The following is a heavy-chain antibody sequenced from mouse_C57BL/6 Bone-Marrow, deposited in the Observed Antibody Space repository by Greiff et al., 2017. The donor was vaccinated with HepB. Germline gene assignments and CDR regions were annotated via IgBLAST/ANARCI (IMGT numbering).Heavy chain of an antibody. V-gene: IGHV14-4*01. Sequence: EVQLQQSGAELVRPGASVKLSCTASGFNIKDDYMHWVKQRPEQGLEWIGWIDPENGDTEYASKFPGKATLTADTSSKTAYLQLSSLTSEDTAVYYCVFVWLRRGYYYAMDYWGQGTSVTVSS. D-gene: IGHD2-2*01. CDR2: IDPENGDT. J-gene: IGHJ4*01. CDR3: VFVWLRRGYYYAMDY. CDR1: GFNIKDDY.